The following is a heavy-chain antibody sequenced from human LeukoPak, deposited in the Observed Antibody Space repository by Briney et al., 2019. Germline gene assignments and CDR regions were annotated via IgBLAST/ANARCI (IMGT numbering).Heavy chain of an antibody. CDR3: ARVPSNDILTVFDY. V-gene: IGHV1-2*02. CDR1: GYTFTGYY. CDR2: INPNSGGT. D-gene: IGHD3-9*01. Sequence: ASVKVSCKASGYTFTGYYMHWVRQAPGQGLEWMGWINPNSGGTNYAQKFQGRVTMTRNTSISTAYMELSRLRSEDTAVFDCARVPSNDILTVFDYGGQGPLVTVSS. J-gene: IGHJ4*02.